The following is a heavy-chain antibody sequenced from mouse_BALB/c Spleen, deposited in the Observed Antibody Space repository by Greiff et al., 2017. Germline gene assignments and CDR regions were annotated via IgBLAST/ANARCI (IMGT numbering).Heavy chain of an antibody. Sequence: EVKVVESGGGLVQPGGSLKLSCAASGFTFSSYGMSWVRQTPDKRLELVATINSNGGSTYYPDSVKGRFTISRDNAKNTLYLQMSSLKSEDTAMYYCAREGLLRHWYFDVWGAGTTVTVSS. CDR2: INSNGGST. J-gene: IGHJ1*01. CDR3: AREGLLRHWYFDV. CDR1: GFTFSSYG. D-gene: IGHD1-2*01. V-gene: IGHV5-6-3*01.